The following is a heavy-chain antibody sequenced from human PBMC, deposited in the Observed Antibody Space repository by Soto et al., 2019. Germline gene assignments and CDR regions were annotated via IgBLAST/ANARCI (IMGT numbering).Heavy chain of an antibody. CDR3: AMAPASYYDILTGYGYFDY. CDR2: IYYSGST. D-gene: IGHD3-9*01. Sequence: SETLSLTCTVSGGSISSYYWSWIRQPPGKGLEWIGYIYYSGSTDYNPSLKSRVTISVDTSKNQFSLKLSSVTAAHTAVYYCAMAPASYYDILTGYGYFDYWGQGTLVTVSS. V-gene: IGHV4-59*01. CDR1: GGSISSYY. J-gene: IGHJ4*02.